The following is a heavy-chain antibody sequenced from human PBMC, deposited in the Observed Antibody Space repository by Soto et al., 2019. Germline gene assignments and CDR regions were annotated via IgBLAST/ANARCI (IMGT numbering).Heavy chain of an antibody. CDR3: ARGDRGAFDL. J-gene: IGHJ3*01. CDR2: IHSDGSST. D-gene: IGHD1-26*01. CDR1: GFTFSYYW. Sequence: EVQLVESGGGLVRPGGSLRLSCAASGFTFSYYWRHWVRQAPGKGLVWVSRIHSDGSSTTYADFVKGRFIISRDNARNTVDLQMNSVRVEDTAVYYCARGDRGAFDLWGQRTVVTVSS. V-gene: IGHV3-74*01.